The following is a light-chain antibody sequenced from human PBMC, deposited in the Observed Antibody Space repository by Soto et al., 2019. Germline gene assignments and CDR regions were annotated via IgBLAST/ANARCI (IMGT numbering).Light chain of an antibody. CDR1: QSVGRD. J-gene: IGKJ4*01. V-gene: IGKV3-15*01. Sequence: IVMTQSPGTPSVSPGERATLSCRASQSVGRDLAWYQQKPGQAPRLLIYGASTWATGIPASFSGSGSGAEFTLTISSLQSEDFAVYYCQQYNDWPFTFGGGTKVDIK. CDR3: QQYNDWPFT. CDR2: GAS.